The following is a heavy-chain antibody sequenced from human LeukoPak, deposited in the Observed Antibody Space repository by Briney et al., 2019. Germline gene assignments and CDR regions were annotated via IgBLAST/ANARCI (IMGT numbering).Heavy chain of an antibody. J-gene: IGHJ6*03. D-gene: IGHD3/OR15-3a*01. Sequence: ASVKVSCKASGYTFNSYDINWVRQATGQGLEWMGWMNPNSGNTGYAQKFQGRVTMTKNNSVATVYMELSSLRSEDTAVYYCARALSWTTESYYYMDVWGKGTTVTVSS. CDR2: MNPNSGNT. CDR3: ARALSWTTESYYYMDV. CDR1: GYTFNSYD. V-gene: IGHV1-8*01.